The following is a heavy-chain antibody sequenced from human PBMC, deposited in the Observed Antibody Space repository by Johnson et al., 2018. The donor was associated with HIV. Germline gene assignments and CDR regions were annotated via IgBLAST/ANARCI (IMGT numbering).Heavy chain of an antibody. Sequence: QLVESGGGLVKPGGSLRLSCAASGFTFSNAWMSWVRQRQAPGKGLEWVAFIRYDGSNKYYADSVKGRFTISRDNSKNTLFLQMNSLRADDTAMYYCATSTASDALEIWGQGTMVTVSS. CDR2: IRYDGSNK. V-gene: IGHV3-30*02. CDR1: GFTFSNAW. D-gene: IGHD1-1*01. CDR3: ATSTASDALEI. J-gene: IGHJ3*02.